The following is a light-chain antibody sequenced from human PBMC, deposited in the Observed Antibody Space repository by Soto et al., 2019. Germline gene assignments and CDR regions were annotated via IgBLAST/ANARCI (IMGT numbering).Light chain of an antibody. CDR3: QSYDSSLSVWV. Sequence: QPVLTQPPSVSGAPGQRVTISCTGSSSNIGAGYDVHWYQQLPGTAPKLLIYGNSNRPSGVPDRFSGSKSGTSASLAITGLRAEDEADYYCQSYDSSLSVWVFGGGTKLTVL. J-gene: IGLJ3*02. CDR1: SSNIGAGYD. V-gene: IGLV1-40*01. CDR2: GNS.